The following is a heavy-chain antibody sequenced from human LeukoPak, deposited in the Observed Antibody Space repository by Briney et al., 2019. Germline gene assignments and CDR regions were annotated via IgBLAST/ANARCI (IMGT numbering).Heavy chain of an antibody. D-gene: IGHD6-6*01. CDR1: GGSISSYY. CDR3: ATGVAARPGYWFDP. Sequence: SETLSLTCTVSGGSISSYYWSWIRQPPGKGLEWIGYIYYSGSTNYNPSLKSRVTISVDTSKNQFSLKLSSVTAADTAVYYCATGVAARPGYWFDPWGQGTLVTVSS. CDR2: IYYSGST. J-gene: IGHJ5*02. V-gene: IGHV4-59*08.